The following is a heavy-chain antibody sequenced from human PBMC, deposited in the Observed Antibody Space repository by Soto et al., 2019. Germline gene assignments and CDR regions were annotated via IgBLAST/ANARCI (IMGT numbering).Heavy chain of an antibody. Sequence: RSDTLSLTCAVSGDSVTSGSHYWSWIRQPPGKGLEYIGYIFYSENTSYHPSLKSRVTISVDTSKNQFSLKLSSVTAAEPALDYCARVPVEMATIGYYYSYGVDVWGQRTTVTASS. D-gene: IGHD5-12*01. J-gene: IGHJ6*02. CDR2: IFYSENT. V-gene: IGHV4-61*01. CDR3: ARVPVEMATIGYYYSYGVDV. CDR1: GDSVTSGSHY.